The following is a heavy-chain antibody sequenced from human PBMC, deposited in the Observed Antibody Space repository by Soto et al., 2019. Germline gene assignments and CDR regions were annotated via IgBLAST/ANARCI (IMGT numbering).Heavy chain of an antibody. CDR1: GDSVSSNSAA. D-gene: IGHD2-15*01. CDR3: ARGGCSGGSECLDYYYGMDV. V-gene: IGHV6-1*01. Sequence: SQTLSLTCAISGDSVSSNSAAWNWIRQSPSRGLEWLGRTYYRSKWYNDYAVSVKSRITINPDTSKNQFSLQLNSVTPEDTAVYYCARGGCSGGSECLDYYYGMDVWGQGTTVTVSS. CDR2: TYYRSKWYN. J-gene: IGHJ6*02.